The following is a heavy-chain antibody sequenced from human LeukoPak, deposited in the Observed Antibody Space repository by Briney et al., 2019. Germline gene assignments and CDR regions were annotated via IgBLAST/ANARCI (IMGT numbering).Heavy chain of an antibody. CDR1: GDSISSGTYS. Sequence: SETLSLTCAVSGDSISSGTYSWTWIRQPPGKGLEWIGFISHSGGTNYNPSLKSRVTISVDKSKNQFSLKLSSVTAAGTAVYYCARHGRDRSGYPPFDYWGQGTLVTVSS. V-gene: IGHV4-30-2*01. CDR2: ISHSGGT. D-gene: IGHD3-22*01. CDR3: ARHGRDRSGYPPFDY. J-gene: IGHJ4*02.